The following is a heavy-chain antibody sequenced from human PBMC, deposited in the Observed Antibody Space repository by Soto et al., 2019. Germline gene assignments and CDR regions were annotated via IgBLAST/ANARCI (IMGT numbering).Heavy chain of an antibody. J-gene: IGHJ4*02. V-gene: IGHV3-53*01. Sequence: GGSLTLFCAASGFTGSSNYISGVRQAPGKGLEWVSVIYSGGSTYYADSVKGRFTISRDNSKNTLYLQMNSLRAEDTAVYYCARDRSGSYFDYWGQGTLVTVSS. CDR3: ARDRSGSYFDY. CDR2: IYSGGST. D-gene: IGHD1-26*01. CDR1: GFTGSSNY.